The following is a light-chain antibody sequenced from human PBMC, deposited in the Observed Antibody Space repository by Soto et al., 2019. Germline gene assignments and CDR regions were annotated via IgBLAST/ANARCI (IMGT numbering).Light chain of an antibody. J-gene: IGLJ2*01. CDR2: GNS. V-gene: IGLV1-40*01. Sequence: VLTQPPSVSGAPGQRVTISCTGSSSNIGAGYDVHWYHQLPGTAPKLLIYGNSNRPSGVPDRFSGSKSGTSASLAITGLQAEDEADYYCQSYDSSLSSEVVFGGGTKLTVL. CDR1: SSNIGAGYD. CDR3: QSYDSSLSSEVV.